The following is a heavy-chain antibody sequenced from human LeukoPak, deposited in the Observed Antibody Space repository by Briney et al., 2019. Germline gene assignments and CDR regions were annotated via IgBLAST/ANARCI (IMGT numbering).Heavy chain of an antibody. Sequence: GGSLRLSCAASGFTFSFYELNWVRQAPGKGLEWVSYISSSGSTIYYADSVKGRFAISRDNAKNSLYLQMNVLGAEDTAVYFCVRVGNTKNLDYWGQGTLLTVSS. J-gene: IGHJ4*02. V-gene: IGHV3-48*03. CDR1: GFTFSFYE. CDR3: VRVGNTKNLDY. D-gene: IGHD2-8*01. CDR2: ISSSGSTI.